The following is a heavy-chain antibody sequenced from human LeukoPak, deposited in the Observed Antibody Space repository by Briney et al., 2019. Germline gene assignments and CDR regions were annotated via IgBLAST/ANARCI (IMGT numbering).Heavy chain of an antibody. J-gene: IGHJ4*02. D-gene: IGHD4-17*01. Sequence: GGSLRLSCAASGFTFSNYAMNWVRQAPGKGLQWVSDVSGSGGYTYYADSVKGRFTIPRDNSKNTVYLQMNSLRAEDTAVYYCARRFYGDYGFDYWGQGTLVTVSS. V-gene: IGHV3-23*01. CDR2: VSGSGGYT. CDR3: ARRFYGDYGFDY. CDR1: GFTFSNYA.